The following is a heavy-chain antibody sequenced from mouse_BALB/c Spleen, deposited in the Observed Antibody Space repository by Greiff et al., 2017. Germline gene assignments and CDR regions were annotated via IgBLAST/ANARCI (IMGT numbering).Heavy chain of an antibody. D-gene: IGHD1-2*01. V-gene: IGHV1-54*01. CDR2: INPGSGGT. J-gene: IGHJ3*01. Sequence: QVQLQQSGAELVRPGTSVKVSCKASGYAFTNYLIEWVKQRPGQGLEWIGVINPGSGGTNYNEKFKGKATLTADKSSSTAYMQLSSLTSDDSAVYFCARIHYYGYGFAYWGQGTLVTVSA. CDR1: GYAFTNYL. CDR3: ARIHYYGYGFAY.